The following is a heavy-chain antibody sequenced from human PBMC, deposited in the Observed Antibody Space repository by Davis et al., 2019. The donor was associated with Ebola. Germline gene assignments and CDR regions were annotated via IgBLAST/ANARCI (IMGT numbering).Heavy chain of an antibody. CDR1: GFTVSSNY. J-gene: IGHJ6*02. CDR3: ARDQRVAVAGTPWTLYYYYGMDV. D-gene: IGHD6-19*01. Sequence: ESLKISCAASGFTVSSNYMSWVRQAPGKGLEWVSVIYSGGSTYYADSVKGRFTISRDNSKNTLYLQMNSLRAEDTAVYYCARDQRVAVAGTPWTLYYYYGMDVWGQGTTVTVSS. CDR2: IYSGGST. V-gene: IGHV3-66*01.